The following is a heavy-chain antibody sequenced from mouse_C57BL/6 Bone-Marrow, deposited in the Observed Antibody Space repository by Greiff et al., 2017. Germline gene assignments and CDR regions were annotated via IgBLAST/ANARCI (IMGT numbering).Heavy chain of an antibody. CDR3: ARQGYYAMDY. Sequence: EVKLMESGGDLVKPGGSLKLSCAASGFTFSSYGMSWVRQTPDKRLEWVATISSGGSYTYYPDSVKGRFTISSDNAKNTQYLQMSSLKSEDTAMYYCARQGYYAMDYWGQGTSVTVSS. J-gene: IGHJ4*01. CDR2: ISSGGSYT. CDR1: GFTFSSYG. V-gene: IGHV5-6*01.